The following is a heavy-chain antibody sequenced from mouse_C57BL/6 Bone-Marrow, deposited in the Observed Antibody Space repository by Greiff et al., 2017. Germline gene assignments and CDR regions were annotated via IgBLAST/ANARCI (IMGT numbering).Heavy chain of an antibody. Sequence: EVQRVESGGDLVKPGGSLKLSCAASGFTFSSYGMSWVRQTPDKRLEWVATISSGGSYTYYPDSVKGRFTISRDNAKNTLYLQMSSLKSEDTAVYYCARRDYDWFAYWGQGSLVTVSA. V-gene: IGHV5-6*01. D-gene: IGHD2-4*01. J-gene: IGHJ3*01. CDR1: GFTFSSYG. CDR3: ARRDYDWFAY. CDR2: ISSGGSYT.